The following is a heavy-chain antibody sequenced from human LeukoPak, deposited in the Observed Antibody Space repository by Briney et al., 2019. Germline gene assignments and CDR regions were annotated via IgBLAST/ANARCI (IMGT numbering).Heavy chain of an antibody. J-gene: IGHJ5*01. CDR2: IKPNSGGT. Sequence: ASVKVSCKASGYTFTGYTLHWVRQAPGEGLECMGWIKPNSGGTKFAQKFQGRVTLTRDTSISTAYMELSSLRLDDTAVYYCARQSFPGTAEAGLRWFDSWGQGTLVTVSS. CDR3: ARQSFPGTAEAGLRWFDS. V-gene: IGHV1-2*02. D-gene: IGHD6-19*01. CDR1: GYTFTGYT.